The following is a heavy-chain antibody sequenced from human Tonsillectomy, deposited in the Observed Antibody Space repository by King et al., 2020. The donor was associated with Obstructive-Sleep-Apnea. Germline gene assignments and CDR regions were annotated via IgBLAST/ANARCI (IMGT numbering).Heavy chain of an antibody. J-gene: IGHJ4*02. D-gene: IGHD6-13*01. CDR1: GGSISSYY. Sequence: VQLQESGPGLVKPSETLSLTCTVSGGSISSYYWSWIRQPPGKGLEWIGYIYYSWNTNYNPSLKSRVTIAGDTSKNQFSLKLRSVTAADTAVYYCAQTFMGAAAGQFDYWGQGTLVTVSS. CDR3: AQTFMGAAAGQFDY. V-gene: IGHV4-59*01. CDR2: IYYSWNT.